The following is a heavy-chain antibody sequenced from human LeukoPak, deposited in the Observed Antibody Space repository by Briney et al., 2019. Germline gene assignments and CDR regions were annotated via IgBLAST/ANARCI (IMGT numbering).Heavy chain of an antibody. J-gene: IGHJ4*02. CDR2: IYHSGST. CDR3: ARGDSSGYPDY. CDR1: GGSISSSDW. D-gene: IGHD3-22*01. V-gene: IGHV4-4*02. Sequence: PSETLSLTCAVSGGSISSSDWWSWVRQPPGKGLEWIGEIYHSGSTNYNPSLKSRVTISKDESKNQFFLKLSSVTVADTAVYYCARGDSSGYPDYWGQGTLVTVSS.